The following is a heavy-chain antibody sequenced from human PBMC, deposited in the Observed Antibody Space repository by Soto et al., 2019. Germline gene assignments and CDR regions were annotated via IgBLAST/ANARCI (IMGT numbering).Heavy chain of an antibody. CDR3: AHRHLVRGGDFLDF. D-gene: IGHD4-17*01. CDR2: IYWDDDK. Sequence: GLDLEWLALIYWDDDKRYSPSLKSRLTITKDTSKNQVVLTMTNMDPVDTATYYCAHRHLVRGGDFLDFWGQGTLVTVSS. V-gene: IGHV2-5*02. J-gene: IGHJ4*02.